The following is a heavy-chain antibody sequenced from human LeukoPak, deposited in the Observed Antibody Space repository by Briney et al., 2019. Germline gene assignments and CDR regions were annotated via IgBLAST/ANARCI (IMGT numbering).Heavy chain of an antibody. V-gene: IGHV3-7*03. CDR3: AKDVRGYLRPFDY. Sequence: GGSLRLSCAASRFTLSNYWMSWVRQAPGKGLEWVANIRQDGSETYYVDSVKGRFTISRDNAKHSLSLQMNSLRAEDTAVYCCAKDVRGYLRPFDYGAQGPRVSVSS. CDR1: RFTLSNYW. CDR2: IRQDGSET. J-gene: IGHJ4*02. D-gene: IGHD3-16*01.